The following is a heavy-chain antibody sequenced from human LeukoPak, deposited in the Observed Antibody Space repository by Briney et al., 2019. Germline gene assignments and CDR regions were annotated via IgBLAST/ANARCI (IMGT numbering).Heavy chain of an antibody. V-gene: IGHV5-10-1*01. D-gene: IGHD2-2*01. CDR3: ATLAGDCSSTSCYAGGRDY. CDR2: IDPSDSYT. J-gene: IGHJ4*02. Sequence: GESLKISCQGSGYSFTSYWISWVRQMPGKGLEWMGRIDPSDSYTNYSPSFQGHVTISADKSISTAYLQWSSLKASDTAMYYCATLAGDCSSTSCYAGGRDYWGQGTLVTVSS. CDR1: GYSFTSYW.